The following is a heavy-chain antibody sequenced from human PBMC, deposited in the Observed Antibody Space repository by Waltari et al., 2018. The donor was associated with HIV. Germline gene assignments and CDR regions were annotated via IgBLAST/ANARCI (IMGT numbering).Heavy chain of an antibody. V-gene: IGHV3-33*01. D-gene: IGHD2-21*01. CDR2: IWYDGIKT. Sequence: QVQLVESGGGVVQPGRSLRLSCAASGFTVSTYGMHWVRQAPGKGLDGVAVIWYDGIKTYYTDSVKGRFTISRDNSKNTLYLQMYSLRAEDTAVYYCARDVQGYCGGERCFYGMDVWGQGTTVTVSS. J-gene: IGHJ6*02. CDR1: GFTVSTYG. CDR3: ARDVQGYCGGERCFYGMDV.